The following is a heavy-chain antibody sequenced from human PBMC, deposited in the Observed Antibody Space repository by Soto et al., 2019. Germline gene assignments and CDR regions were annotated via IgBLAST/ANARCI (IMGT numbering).Heavy chain of an antibody. CDR3: VSTSAGYYYXSSGYQTPNYYYYGMDV. Sequence: GGSLRLSCAASGFTFSSYAMHWVRQAPGKGLEWVAVISYDGSNKYYADSVKGRFTISRDNSKNTLYLQMNSLRAEDTAVYYCVSTSAGYYYXSSGYQTPNYYYYGMDVWGQGTTVTVSS. CDR1: GFTFSSYA. V-gene: IGHV3-30-3*01. CDR2: ISYDGSNK. D-gene: IGHD3-22*01. J-gene: IGHJ6*02.